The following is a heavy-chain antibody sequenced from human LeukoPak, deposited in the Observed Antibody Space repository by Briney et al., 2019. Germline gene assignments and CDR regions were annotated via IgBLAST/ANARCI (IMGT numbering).Heavy chain of an antibody. CDR1: GGSISSYY. D-gene: IGHD6-13*01. CDR3: ARESIAAAHDY. CDR2: IYTSGST. V-gene: IGHV4-4*07. J-gene: IGHJ4*02. Sequence: SETLSPTCTVSGGSISSYYWSWIRQPAGKGLEWIGRIYTSGSTNYNPSLKSRVTISVDTSKNQFSLKLSSVTAADTAVYYCARESIAAAHDYWGQGTLVTVSS.